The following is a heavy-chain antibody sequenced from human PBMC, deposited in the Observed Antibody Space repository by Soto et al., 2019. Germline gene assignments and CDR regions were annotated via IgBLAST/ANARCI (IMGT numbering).Heavy chain of an antibody. Sequence: GGSLRLSCGASGFIFSNAWMSWVRQAPGKGLEWVGRIKSKINGGTTDYAAPVRGRFSISRDDSKNTLYLQMNSLKTEDTAVYYCTTDDPINRYWGQGTRVTVSS. V-gene: IGHV3-15*01. J-gene: IGHJ4*02. CDR3: TTDDPINRY. CDR2: IKSKINGGTT. CDR1: GFIFSNAW.